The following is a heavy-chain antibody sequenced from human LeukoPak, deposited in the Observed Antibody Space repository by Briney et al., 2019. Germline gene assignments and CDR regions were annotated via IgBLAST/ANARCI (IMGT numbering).Heavy chain of an antibody. J-gene: IGHJ4*02. CDR3: ARDKLAVAGDYYFND. Sequence: GGSLRLSCAASGFTFDDYGMSWVRQAPGKGLEWVSGINWNGGSTGYADSVKGRFTISRDNAKNSLYLQMNSLRAEDTALYYSARDKLAVAGDYYFNDCRQGTLVTV. V-gene: IGHV3-20*04. CDR1: GFTFDDYG. D-gene: IGHD6-19*01. CDR2: INWNGGST.